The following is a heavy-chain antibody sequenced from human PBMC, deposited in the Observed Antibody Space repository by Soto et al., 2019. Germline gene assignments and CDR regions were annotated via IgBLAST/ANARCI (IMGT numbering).Heavy chain of an antibody. Sequence: GGSLRLSCAASGFTFSSYSMNWVRQAPGKGLEWVSSISSSSSYIYYADSVKGRFTISRDNAKNSLYLQMNSLRAEDTAVYYCARHRDYVWGSYRNHAFDIWGQGTLVTVSS. J-gene: IGHJ3*02. D-gene: IGHD3-16*02. CDR1: GFTFSSYS. CDR3: ARHRDYVWGSYRNHAFDI. V-gene: IGHV3-21*01. CDR2: ISSSSSYI.